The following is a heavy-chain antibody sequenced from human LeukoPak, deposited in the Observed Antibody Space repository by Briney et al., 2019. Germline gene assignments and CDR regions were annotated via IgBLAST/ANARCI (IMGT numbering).Heavy chain of an antibody. D-gene: IGHD6-13*01. CDR2: IYSGGST. V-gene: IGHV3-66*01. J-gene: IGHJ4*02. CDR3: ARSGAEGTFDY. Sequence: GGSLRLSCAASGFTVSSNYMSWVRQAPGKGLEWVSVIYSGGSTYYADSVKGRFTISRDNSKNTLYLQMNSLRGDDTAVYYCARSGAEGTFDYWGQGTLVTVSS. CDR1: GFTVSSNY.